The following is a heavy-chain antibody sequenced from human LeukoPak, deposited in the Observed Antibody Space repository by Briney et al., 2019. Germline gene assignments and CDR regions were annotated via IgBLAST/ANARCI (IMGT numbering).Heavy chain of an antibody. V-gene: IGHV3-21*01. J-gene: IGHJ4*02. CDR2: FSSSSTFI. CDR1: GFTFSSYA. D-gene: IGHD6-19*01. Sequence: GGSLRLSCAASGFTFSSYAMNWVRQAPGKGLEWASSFSSSSTFISYADSVKGRFTISRDNAKNSLYLQMNSLTAEDTAVYYCARDRSVAGTVDYWGQGTLVTVSS. CDR3: ARDRSVAGTVDY.